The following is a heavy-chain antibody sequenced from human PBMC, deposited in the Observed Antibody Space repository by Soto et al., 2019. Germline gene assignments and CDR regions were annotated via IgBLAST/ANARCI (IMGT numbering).Heavy chain of an antibody. CDR1: GYTFTSYG. CDR3: ARDIAMAKNYYYYGIDV. Sequence: QVQLVQSGAEVKKPGASVKVSCKASGYTFTSYGISWVRQAPGHALEWMGWISAYNGNTNYAQKLQGRVTMTTDTSTSTAYMELRSLRSDDTAVYYCARDIAMAKNYYYYGIDVWGQGTTVTVSS. D-gene: IGHD5-18*01. V-gene: IGHV1-18*01. J-gene: IGHJ6*02. CDR2: ISAYNGNT.